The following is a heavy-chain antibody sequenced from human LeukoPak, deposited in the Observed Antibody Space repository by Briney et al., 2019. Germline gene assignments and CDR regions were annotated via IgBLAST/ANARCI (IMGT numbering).Heavy chain of an antibody. CDR3: ARVNQVGATTVDY. D-gene: IGHD1-26*01. Sequence: ASVKVSCKGSGYNFDRYGVNWVRQAPGQGLEWVGWISTYNGNTFYAQKFEGRVTMTTDTSTSTAYMELRSLRSDDTAVYYCARVNQVGATTVDYWGQGTLVTVSS. CDR1: GYNFDRYG. CDR2: ISTYNGNT. V-gene: IGHV1-18*04. J-gene: IGHJ4*02.